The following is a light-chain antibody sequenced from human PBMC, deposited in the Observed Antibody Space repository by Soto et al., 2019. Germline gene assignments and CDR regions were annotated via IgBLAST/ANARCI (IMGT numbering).Light chain of an antibody. CDR3: QQYANSPIT. CDR1: ESVSSNQ. V-gene: IGKV3D-20*01. Sequence: VVLTQSPATLSLSPGERAALSCGASESVSSNQLAWYQQKPGLAPRLLIYDASSRASGIPERFSGSGSGTGFSLTISSLEPEDSAVYYCQQYANSPITFGQGTRLEIK. CDR2: DAS. J-gene: IGKJ5*01.